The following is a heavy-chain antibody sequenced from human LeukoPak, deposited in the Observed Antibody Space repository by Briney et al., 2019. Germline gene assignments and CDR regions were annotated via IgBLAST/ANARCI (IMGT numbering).Heavy chain of an antibody. V-gene: IGHV1-18*01. D-gene: IGHD2-21*02. J-gene: IGHJ4*02. Sequence: ASVKVSCKASGYTFTSYGISWVRQAPGQGLEWMGWISVYNGNTNYAQKLQGRVTMTTDTSTSTAYMELRSLRSDDTAVYYCARDWAYCGGDCYPPDVAFDYWGQGTLVTVSS. CDR2: ISVYNGNT. CDR3: ARDWAYCGGDCYPPDVAFDY. CDR1: GYTFTSYG.